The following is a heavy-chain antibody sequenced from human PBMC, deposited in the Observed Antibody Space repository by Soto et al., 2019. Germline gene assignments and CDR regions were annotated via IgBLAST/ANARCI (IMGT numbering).Heavy chain of an antibody. CDR1: GGSISIGGYY. CDR2: IYYSGST. V-gene: IGHV4-31*03. Sequence: KPSETLSLTCTVSGGSISIGGYYWSWIRQHPGKGLEWIGYIYYSGSTYYNPSLKSRVTISVDTSKNQFSLKLSSVTAADTAVYYCARAQLETYYYYGMDVWGQGTTVTVSS. J-gene: IGHJ6*02. CDR3: ARAQLETYYYYGMDV. D-gene: IGHD1-1*01.